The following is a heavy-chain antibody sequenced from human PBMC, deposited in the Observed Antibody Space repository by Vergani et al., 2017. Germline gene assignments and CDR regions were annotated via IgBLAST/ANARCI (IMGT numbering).Heavy chain of an antibody. V-gene: IGHV3-64*01. CDR3: ARGGGPSLPVDY. CDR1: GFTFSSYA. J-gene: IGHJ4*02. Sequence: EVQLVESGGGLVQPGGSLRLSCAASGFTFSSYAMHWVRQAPGKGLEYVSAISSNGGSTYYANSVKGRFTISRDNSKNTLYLQMGSLGAEDMAVYYCARGGGPSLPVDYWGQGTLVTVSS. D-gene: IGHD3-16*01. CDR2: ISSNGGST.